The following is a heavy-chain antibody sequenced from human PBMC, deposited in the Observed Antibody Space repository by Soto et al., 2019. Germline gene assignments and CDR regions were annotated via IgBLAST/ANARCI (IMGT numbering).Heavy chain of an antibody. D-gene: IGHD3-10*01. Sequence: EVQLVESGGGPVKPGGSLRLSCAASGFIFSEYSLNWVRQAPGKGLEWVATISSTSGDIFYADSVKGRFTISRDNAQKSLFLQMNSLRPEDTAVYFGAMDIESSGFGSYYRYFDYWGQGTLVTVSS. J-gene: IGHJ4*02. V-gene: IGHV3-21*01. CDR3: AMDIESSGFGSYYRYFDY. CDR2: ISSTSGDI. CDR1: GFIFSEYS.